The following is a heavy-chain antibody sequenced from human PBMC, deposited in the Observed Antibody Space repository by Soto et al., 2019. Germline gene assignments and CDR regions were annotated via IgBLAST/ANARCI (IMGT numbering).Heavy chain of an antibody. CDR2: IWYDGSNK. V-gene: IGHV3-33*01. J-gene: IGHJ6*02. D-gene: IGHD2-2*01. CDR1: GFTFSSYG. Sequence: PGGSLRLSCAASGFTFSSYGMHWVRQAPGKGLEWVAVIWYDGSNKYYADSVKGRFTISRDYSKNTLYLQMNSLRAEDTAVYYCARDHGHVVVVPAAIGGGMDVWGQGTTVTVSS. CDR3: ARDHGHVVVVPAAIGGGMDV.